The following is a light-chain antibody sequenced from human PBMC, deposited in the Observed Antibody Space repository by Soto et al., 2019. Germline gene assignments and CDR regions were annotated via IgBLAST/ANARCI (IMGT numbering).Light chain of an antibody. CDR1: QGINSY. Sequence: DIPMTQSPSSLSASLGDRVIITCRASQGINSYLNWYQQKPGKAPKVLIYAASRLQSGVPSRFSGSGSGTDYTLTISSLQPEDFATYYCQQSYGTPYTFGQGTKLEIK. CDR3: QQSYGTPYT. J-gene: IGKJ2*01. V-gene: IGKV1-39*01. CDR2: AAS.